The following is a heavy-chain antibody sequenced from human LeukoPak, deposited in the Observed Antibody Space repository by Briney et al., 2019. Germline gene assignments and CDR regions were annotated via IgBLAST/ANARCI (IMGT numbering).Heavy chain of an antibody. D-gene: IGHD1-26*01. J-gene: IGHJ4*02. CDR2: IYHSGST. CDR3: ARESGSAVV. V-gene: IGHV4-38-2*02. CDR1: GYSISSGYY. Sequence: SETQSLTCTVSGYSISSGYYWGWIRQPPGKGLEWIGSIYHSGSTYYNPSLKSRVTISVDTSKNQFSLKLSSVTAADTAVYYCARESGSAVVWGQGTLVTVSS.